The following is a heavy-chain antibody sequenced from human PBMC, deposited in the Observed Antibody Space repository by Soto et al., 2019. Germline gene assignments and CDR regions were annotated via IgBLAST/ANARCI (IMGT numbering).Heavy chain of an antibody. CDR1: GGSVSSGSYY. Sequence: QVQLQESGPGLVKPSETLSLTCTVSGGSVSSGSYYWSWIRQPPGKGLDLIGYIYYSGSTNYNPSLKSRVTISVDTSTNQYSLKLSSVTAADRAVDHWASGLATVTTKRRWFYAWGQGTLVTVAS. CDR3: ASGLATVTTKRRWFYA. D-gene: IGHD4-17*01. CDR2: IYYSGST. V-gene: IGHV4-61*01. J-gene: IGHJ1*01.